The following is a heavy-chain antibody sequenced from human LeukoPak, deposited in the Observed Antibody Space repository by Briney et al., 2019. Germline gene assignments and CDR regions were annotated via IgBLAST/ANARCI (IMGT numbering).Heavy chain of an antibody. CDR2: IYYSGLT. V-gene: IGHV4-39*02. D-gene: IGHD4-17*01. Sequence: SETLSLTCTVSGASISSSSSSWGGVRQPPGKGPEWIGSIYYSGLTYDNPSLKSRVSISVDPSKNHFSLKVSSVTAADTAVYYCASGTFDDYGDYDRGDYFDHWGQGTLVTVSS. CDR3: ASGTFDDYGDYDRGDYFDH. CDR1: GASISSSSSS. J-gene: IGHJ4*02.